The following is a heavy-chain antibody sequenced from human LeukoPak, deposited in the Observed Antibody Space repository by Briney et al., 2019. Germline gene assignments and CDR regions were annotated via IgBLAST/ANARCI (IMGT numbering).Heavy chain of an antibody. D-gene: IGHD3-22*01. CDR1: GFTFSNYA. CDR3: AKRVLYYYDSSGDYGMDV. V-gene: IGHV3-23*01. J-gene: IGHJ6*02. Sequence: GSLRLSCAASGFTFSNYAMSWVCQAPGKGLEWVSGISGSGGSTYYADSVKGRFTISRDNSKNTLYLQMNSLRAEDTAVYYCAKRVLYYYDSSGDYGMDVWGQGTTVTVSS. CDR2: ISGSGGST.